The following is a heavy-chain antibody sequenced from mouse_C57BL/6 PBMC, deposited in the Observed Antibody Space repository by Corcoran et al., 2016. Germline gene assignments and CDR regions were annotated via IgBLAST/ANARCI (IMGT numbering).Heavy chain of an antibody. CDR2: INPNNGGT. V-gene: IGHV1-26*01. CDR1: GYTFTDYY. Sequence: EVQLQQSGPERVKPGAAVKISCKASGYTFTDYYMNWVKQSHGKSLEWIGDINPNNGGTSYNQKFKGKATLTVDKSSSTAYMELRSLTSEDSAVYYCARAYDGYYVDYFDYWGQGTTLTVSS. D-gene: IGHD2-3*01. CDR3: ARAYDGYYVDYFDY. J-gene: IGHJ2*01.